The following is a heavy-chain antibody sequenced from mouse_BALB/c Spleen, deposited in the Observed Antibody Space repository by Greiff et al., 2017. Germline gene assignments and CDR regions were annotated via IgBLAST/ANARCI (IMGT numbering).Heavy chain of an antibody. J-gene: IGHJ4*01. V-gene: IGHV1-5*01. CDR2: IYPGNSDT. CDR3: TSYGSSYSYYAMDY. Sequence: VQLQQSGTVLARPGASVKMSCKASGYSFTSYWMHWVKQRPGQGLEWIGAIYPGNSDTSYNQKFKGKAKLTAVTSASTAYMELSSLTNEDSAVYYCTSYGSSYSYYAMDYWGQGTSVTVSS. CDR1: GYSFTSYW. D-gene: IGHD1-1*01.